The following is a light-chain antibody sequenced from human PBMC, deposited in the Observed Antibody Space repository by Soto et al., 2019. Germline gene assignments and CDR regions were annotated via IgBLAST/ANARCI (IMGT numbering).Light chain of an antibody. V-gene: IGKV3-20*01. Sequence: EIVLTQSPGTLSLSPGETATLSCRARQSISSTYLSWYQKKPGQAPRLLLYGAINRATGIPVRVSGSGSGTDFTLTISRLEPDDDSFYYCQQYGSSSFAFGPGTKVEI. CDR1: QSISSTY. CDR2: GAI. J-gene: IGKJ3*01. CDR3: QQYGSSSFA.